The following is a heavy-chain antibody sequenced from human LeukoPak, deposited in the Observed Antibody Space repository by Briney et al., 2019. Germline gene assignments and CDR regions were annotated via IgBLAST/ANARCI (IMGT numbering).Heavy chain of an antibody. CDR2: ISGSGGTT. CDR3: AKDRLAHDC. J-gene: IGHJ4*02. Sequence: PGGSLRLSCAASGLTFSNYAMSWVRQAPGKGLEWVSGISGSGGTTYYTDSVKGRFTISRDNSKNTVYLQMNSLRAEDAAIYYCAKDRLAHDCWGQGTLVTVSS. D-gene: IGHD2-21*01. CDR1: GLTFSNYA. V-gene: IGHV3-23*01.